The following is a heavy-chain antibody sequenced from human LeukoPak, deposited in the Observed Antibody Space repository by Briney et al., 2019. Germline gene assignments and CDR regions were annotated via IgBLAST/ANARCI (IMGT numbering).Heavy chain of an antibody. CDR3: AREGWGRDFDY. Sequence: KPSETLSLTCAVYGGSFSGYYWSWIRQPPGKGLEWIGEINHSGSTNYNPSLKSRVTISVDTSKNQFSLKLSSVTAADTAVYYCAREGWGRDFDYWGQGTLVTVSS. J-gene: IGHJ4*02. CDR2: INHSGST. D-gene: IGHD7-27*01. V-gene: IGHV4-34*01. CDR1: GGSFSGYY.